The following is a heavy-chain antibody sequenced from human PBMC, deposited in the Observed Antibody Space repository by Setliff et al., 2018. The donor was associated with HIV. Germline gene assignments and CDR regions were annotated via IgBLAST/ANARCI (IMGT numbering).Heavy chain of an antibody. J-gene: IGHJ6*03. CDR1: GYTFTSYG. D-gene: IGHD3-10*01. Sequence: VKVSCKASGYTFTSYGISWVRQAPGQGLEWMGWISAYNGNTDYAQKLQGRVTMTTDTSTTTAYMELRSLRSDDTAVYYCATLAGDYYYSGRGYYFMDVWGKGTTVTVSS. CDR3: ATLAGDYYYSGRGYYFMDV. V-gene: IGHV1-18*01. CDR2: ISAYNGNT.